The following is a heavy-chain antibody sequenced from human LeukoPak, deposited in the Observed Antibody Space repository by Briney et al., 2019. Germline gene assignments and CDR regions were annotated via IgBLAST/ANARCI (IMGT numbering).Heavy chain of an antibody. CDR1: GFTFSISV. CDR2: ITGRGSST. CDR3: AKDESTVTTFY. Sequence: PGGSLRLSCAASGFTFSISVMSWVRQAPGKGLEWVSAITGRGSSTYYADSVKGRFTISRDNSKNTLYLQMNSLRAEDTAVYFCAKDESTVTTFYWGQGTLVTVSS. V-gene: IGHV3-23*01. J-gene: IGHJ4*02. D-gene: IGHD4-17*01.